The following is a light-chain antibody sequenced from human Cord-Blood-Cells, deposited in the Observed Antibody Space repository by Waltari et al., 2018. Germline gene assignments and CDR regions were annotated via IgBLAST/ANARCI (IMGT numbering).Light chain of an antibody. CDR1: QSVSSN. V-gene: IGKV3-15*01. J-gene: IGKJ4*01. Sequence: EIVITQSPATLSVSPGERATLSCRASQSVSSNLAWYQQKPGQAPRLLIYGASTRATGIPARFSGSGSGTEFTLTISSLQSEDFAVYYCQQYNNWPPNFGGGTKVEIK. CDR2: GAS. CDR3: QQYNNWPPN.